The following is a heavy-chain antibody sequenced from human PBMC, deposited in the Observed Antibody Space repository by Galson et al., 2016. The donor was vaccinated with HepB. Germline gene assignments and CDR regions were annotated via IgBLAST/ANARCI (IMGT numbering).Heavy chain of an antibody. D-gene: IGHD4-17*01. CDR3: AKTYGDYHIGQWDY. J-gene: IGHJ4*02. CDR1: GFTFSNYP. Sequence: SLRLSCAASGFTFSNYPMSWVRQAAGKGLEWVSSVHYDGDTTYYSDSVKGRFTIFRDQSKNTVYLQMNSLRVEDTAVYYCAKTYGDYHIGQWDYRGQGTLVSVSS. V-gene: IGHV3-23*01. CDR2: VHYDGDTT.